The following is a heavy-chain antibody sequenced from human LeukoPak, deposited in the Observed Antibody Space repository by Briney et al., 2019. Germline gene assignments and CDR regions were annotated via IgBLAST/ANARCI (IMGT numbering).Heavy chain of an antibody. J-gene: IGHJ5*02. V-gene: IGHV5-51*01. CDR3: ARSSYSNYGFDP. CDR2: IFPSDSDT. CDR1: GYSFSIYW. Sequence: GESLKISCKGSGYSFSIYWIGWVRQMPGEGLEWMGIIFPSDSDTRYSPSFQGQVTISADKSISTAYLQWSSLKASDTAMYYCARSSYSNYGFDPWGQGTLVTVSS. D-gene: IGHD4-11*01.